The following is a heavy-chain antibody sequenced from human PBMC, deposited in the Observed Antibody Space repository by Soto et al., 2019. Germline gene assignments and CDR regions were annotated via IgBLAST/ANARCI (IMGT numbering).Heavy chain of an antibody. J-gene: IGHJ2*01. CDR2: ITPLFGTE. CDR3: AQTLGLAVAGPGRFAL. Sequence: QVQLVQSGAEVKKYGSSVKVSCKASGGTFSRYAISWVRQAPGQGREWMGGITPLFGTENYAQRFQGRATITADESTSTAYMQLSSLRSDDTAVYYCAQTLGLAVAGPGRFALWGRGTLVTVSS. D-gene: IGHD6-19*01. V-gene: IGHV1-69*12. CDR1: GGTFSRYA.